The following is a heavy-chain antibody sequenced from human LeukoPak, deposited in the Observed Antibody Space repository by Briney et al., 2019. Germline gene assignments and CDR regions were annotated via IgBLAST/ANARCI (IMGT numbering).Heavy chain of an antibody. CDR1: GGSISSSSYY. Sequence: SETLSLTCTVSGGSISSSSYYWGWIRQPPGKGLEWIGSIYYSGSTYYNPSLKSRVTISVDTSKNQFSLKLSSVTAADTAVYYCARVPYYDSSGSDYWGQGTLVTVSS. CDR2: IYYSGST. CDR3: ARVPYYDSSGSDY. V-gene: IGHV4-39*07. J-gene: IGHJ4*02. D-gene: IGHD3-22*01.